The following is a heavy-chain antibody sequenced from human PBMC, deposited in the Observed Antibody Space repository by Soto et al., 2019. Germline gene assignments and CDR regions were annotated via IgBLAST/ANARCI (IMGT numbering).Heavy chain of an antibody. Sequence: SVKVSCKASGGTFSSYAISWVRQAPGQGLEWMGGIIPIFGTANYAQKFQGRVTITADESTSTAYMELSSLRSEDTAVYYCASWYYYDSSGYTSFDYWGQGTLVTVSS. CDR3: ASWYYYDSSGYTSFDY. J-gene: IGHJ4*02. CDR2: IIPIFGTA. CDR1: GGTFSSYA. V-gene: IGHV1-69*13. D-gene: IGHD3-22*01.